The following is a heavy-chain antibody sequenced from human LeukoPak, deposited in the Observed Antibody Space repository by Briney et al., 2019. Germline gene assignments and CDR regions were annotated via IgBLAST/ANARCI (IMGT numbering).Heavy chain of an antibody. CDR2: INHSGST. CDR1: GGSFSGYY. V-gene: IGHV4-34*01. CDR3: SRLLDP. D-gene: IGHD2/OR15-2a*01. Sequence: SETLSLTCAVYGGSFSGYYWSWIGQPPGKGLEWIGEINHSGSTNYNPSLKSRVTISVDKSKNQFSLKLSSVTAADTAVYYCSRLLDPWGQGTLVTVSS. J-gene: IGHJ5*02.